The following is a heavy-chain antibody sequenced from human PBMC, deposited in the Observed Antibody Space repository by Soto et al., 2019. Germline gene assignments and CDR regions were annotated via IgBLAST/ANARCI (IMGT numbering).Heavy chain of an antibody. Sequence: SGPTLVNLTQTLTLTCTFSGFSLSTSGVGVGWIRQPPGKALEWLALIYWDDDKRYSPSLKSRLTITKDTSKNQVVLTMTNMDPVDTATYYCARYYGDYEYDAFDIWGQGTMVTVSS. V-gene: IGHV2-5*02. J-gene: IGHJ3*02. CDR2: IYWDDDK. D-gene: IGHD4-17*01. CDR1: GFSLSTSGVG. CDR3: ARYYGDYEYDAFDI.